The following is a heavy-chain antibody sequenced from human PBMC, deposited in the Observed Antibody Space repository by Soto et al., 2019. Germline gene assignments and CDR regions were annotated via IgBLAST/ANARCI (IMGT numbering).Heavy chain of an antibody. Sequence: SVKVSCKASGGTFSSYAISWVRQAPGQGLEWMGGIMPIFGTANYAQKFQGRVTITADKSTSTAYMELSSLRSDDTAVYYCASGDPGYSGSYCYWGQGTLVTVSS. J-gene: IGHJ4*02. D-gene: IGHD1-26*01. V-gene: IGHV1-69*06. CDR2: IMPIFGTA. CDR3: ASGDPGYSGSYCY. CDR1: GGTFSSYA.